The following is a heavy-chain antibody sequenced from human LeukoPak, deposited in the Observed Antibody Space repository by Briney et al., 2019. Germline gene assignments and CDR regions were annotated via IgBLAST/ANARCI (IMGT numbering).Heavy chain of an antibody. D-gene: IGHD2-15*01. J-gene: IGHJ4*02. CDR1: GFTFSSYA. CDR2: ISGSGGST. V-gene: IGHV3-23*01. Sequence: GGSLRLSSAASGFTFSSYAMSWVRQAPGKGLEWVSAISGSGGSTYYADSVKGRFTISRDNSKNTLYLQMNSLRAEDTAVYYCAKDRAIVVVVAATPGLDYWGQGTLVTVSS. CDR3: AKDRAIVVVVAATPGLDY.